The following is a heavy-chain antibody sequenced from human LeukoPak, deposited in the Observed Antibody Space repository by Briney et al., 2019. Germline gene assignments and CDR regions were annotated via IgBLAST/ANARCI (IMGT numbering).Heavy chain of an antibody. CDR3: AKAVRHQTYYYYYYMDV. V-gene: IGHV4-39*07. D-gene: IGHD2-2*01. J-gene: IGHJ6*03. Sequence: SETLSLTCTVSGGSISSSSYYWGWIRQPPGKGLEWIGSAYYSGSTYYNPSLKSRVTISVDTSKNQFSLKLSSVTAADTAVYYCAKAVRHQTYYYYYYMDVWGKGTTVTVSS. CDR2: AYYSGST. CDR1: GGSISSSSYY.